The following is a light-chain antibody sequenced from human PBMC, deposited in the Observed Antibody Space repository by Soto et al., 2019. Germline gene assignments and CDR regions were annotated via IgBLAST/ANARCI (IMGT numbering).Light chain of an antibody. V-gene: IGLV3-21*02. Sequence: SYELTQPPSVSVAPGQTATITCGGNNIGSKSVHWYQQKTGQAPALVVCDDCDRPSGIPDRFFGSKSGNTATLTISRVEAGDEADYYCQVWDTSSGHFTWVLGGGTQLTVL. CDR2: DDC. J-gene: IGLJ3*02. CDR3: QVWDTSSGHFTWV. CDR1: NIGSKS.